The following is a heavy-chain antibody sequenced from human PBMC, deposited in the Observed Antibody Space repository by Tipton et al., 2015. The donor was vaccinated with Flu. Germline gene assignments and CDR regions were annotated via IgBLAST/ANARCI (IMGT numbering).Heavy chain of an antibody. D-gene: IGHD3-3*01. V-gene: IGHV4-59*01. CDR3: ARYLRQSGYYVFDY. CDR1: GASISNNY. J-gene: IGHJ5*01. CDR2: NYNSGNT. Sequence: TLSLTCTVSGASISNNYWTWIRQPPGKRLEWIGYNYNSGNTNYNPSLEGRVTISLDTSNNQFSLKLSSVTPADTAVYYCARYLRQSGYYVFDYWGHGTLVTVSS.